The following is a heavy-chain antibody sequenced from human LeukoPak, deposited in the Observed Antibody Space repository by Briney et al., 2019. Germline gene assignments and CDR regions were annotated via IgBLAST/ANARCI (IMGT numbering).Heavy chain of an antibody. J-gene: IGHJ6*03. V-gene: IGHV1-69*06. Sequence: ASVKVSCKASGGTFSSYAISWVRQAPGQGLEWMGGIIPIFGTANYAQKFQGRVTITADKSTSTAYMELSSLRSEDTAVYYCAASKEVKWEPDLYYYYMDVWGKGTAVTISS. CDR1: GGTFSSYA. CDR3: AASKEVKWEPDLYYYYMDV. D-gene: IGHD1-26*01. CDR2: IIPIFGTA.